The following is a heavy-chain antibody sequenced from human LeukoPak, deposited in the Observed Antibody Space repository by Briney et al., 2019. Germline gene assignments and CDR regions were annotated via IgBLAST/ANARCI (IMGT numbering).Heavy chain of an antibody. CDR1: GFTFSSYA. CDR2: ISGSGGST. V-gene: IGHV3-23*01. CDR3: VKEGVWGSYRYNFDY. J-gene: IGHJ4*02. Sequence: GESLRLSCAASGFTFSSYAMSWVRQAPGKGLEWVSAISGSGGSTYYADSVKGRFTISRDNSKNTLYLQMNSLRAEDTAVYYCVKEGVWGSYRYNFDYWGQGTLVTVSS. D-gene: IGHD3-16*02.